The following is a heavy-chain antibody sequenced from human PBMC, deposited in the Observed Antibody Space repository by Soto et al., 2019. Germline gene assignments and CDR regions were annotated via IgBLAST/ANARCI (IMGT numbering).Heavy chain of an antibody. Sequence: PGGSLRLSCAASGFTFSNAWMSWVRQAPGKGLEWVGRIKSKTDGGTTDYAAPVKGGFTISRDDSKNTLYLQMNSLKTEDTAVYYCTTVSDPYSSGWYAYYYYGMDVWGQGTTVTVYS. CDR2: IKSKTDGGTT. CDR1: GFTFSNAW. D-gene: IGHD6-19*01. V-gene: IGHV3-15*01. J-gene: IGHJ6*02. CDR3: TTVSDPYSSGWYAYYYYGMDV.